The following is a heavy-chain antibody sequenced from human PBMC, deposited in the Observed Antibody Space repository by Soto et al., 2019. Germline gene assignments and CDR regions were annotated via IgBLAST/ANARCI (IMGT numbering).Heavy chain of an antibody. V-gene: IGHV4-59*01. CDR2: IYYSGST. CDR1: GGSISSYY. CDR3: ATGSPYGSGSYLWDYYYYYGMDV. Sequence: SETLSLTCTVSGGSISSYYWSWIRQPPGKGLEWIGYIYYSGSTNYNPSLKSRVTISVDTSKNQFSLKLSSVTAADTAVYYCATGSPYGSGSYLWDYYYYYGMDVWGQGTTVTVSS. D-gene: IGHD3-10*01. J-gene: IGHJ6*02.